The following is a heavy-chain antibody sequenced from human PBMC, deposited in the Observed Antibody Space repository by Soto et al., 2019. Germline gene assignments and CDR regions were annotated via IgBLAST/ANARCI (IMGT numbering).Heavy chain of an antibody. CDR3: AKGYCSSTSCSTRDYYHYYMDV. V-gene: IGHV3-23*01. D-gene: IGHD2-2*01. Sequence: GGSLRLSCAASSFTFSSYALRWVPPAPRKGLEWVSAISGSGGSTYYADSVKGRFTISRDNSKNTLYLQMNSLRAEDTAVYYCAKGYCSSTSCSTRDYYHYYMDVWGKGTTVTVSS. CDR2: ISGSGGST. J-gene: IGHJ6*03. CDR1: SFTFSSYA.